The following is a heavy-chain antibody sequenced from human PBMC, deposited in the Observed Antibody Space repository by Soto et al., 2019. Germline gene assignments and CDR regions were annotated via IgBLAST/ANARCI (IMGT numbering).Heavy chain of an antibody. CDR2: IDPSDSYT. CDR1: GYSFTSYW. Sequence: GESLKISCKGSGYSFTSYWISWVRQMPGKGLEWMGRIDPSDSYTNYSPSFQGHVTISADKSIGTAYLQWSSLKASDTAMYYCARGEQQLSGMDVWGQGTTVTVSS. J-gene: IGHJ6*02. CDR3: ARGEQQLSGMDV. D-gene: IGHD6-13*01. V-gene: IGHV5-10-1*01.